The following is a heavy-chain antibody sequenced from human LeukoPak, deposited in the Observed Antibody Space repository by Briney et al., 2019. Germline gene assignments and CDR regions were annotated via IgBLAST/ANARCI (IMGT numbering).Heavy chain of an antibody. CDR1: GFTFDDYA. J-gene: IGHJ4*02. CDR3: ARVQGYSSGPVDY. Sequence: GGSLRLSCAASGFTFDDYAMHWVRQAPGKGLEWVSGISWNSGSIGYADSVKGRFTISRDNAKNTLYLQMNSLRAEDTAVYYCARVQGYSSGPVDYWGQGTLVTVSS. CDR2: ISWNSGSI. D-gene: IGHD6-19*01. V-gene: IGHV3-9*01.